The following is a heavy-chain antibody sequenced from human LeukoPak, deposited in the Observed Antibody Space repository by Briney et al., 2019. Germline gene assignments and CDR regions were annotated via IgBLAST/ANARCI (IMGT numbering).Heavy chain of an antibody. Sequence: SETLSLTCTVSGASVSSASYWTWIRQPPGKGVEWIAHIYNGVNTNYNPSLKSRVTISVDTSKNQFSLKLSSVTAADTAVYYCARDGKDYDILTGYYPDAFDIWGQGTMVTVSS. CDR2: IYNGVNT. V-gene: IGHV4-61*01. CDR1: GASVSSASY. J-gene: IGHJ3*02. D-gene: IGHD3-9*01. CDR3: ARDGKDYDILTGYYPDAFDI.